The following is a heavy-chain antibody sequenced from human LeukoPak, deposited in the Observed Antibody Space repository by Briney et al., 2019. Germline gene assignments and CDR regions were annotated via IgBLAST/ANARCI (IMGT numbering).Heavy chain of an antibody. Sequence: PSETLSLTCAVSGYSISSGYYWGWIRQPPGKGLEWIGSIYHSGSTYYNPSLKSRVTISVDTSKNQFSLKLSSVTAAVTAVYYCASPYSSSSGFDYWGQGTLVTVSS. J-gene: IGHJ4*02. CDR2: IYHSGST. D-gene: IGHD6-6*01. CDR1: GYSISSGYY. V-gene: IGHV4-38-2*01. CDR3: ASPYSSSSGFDY.